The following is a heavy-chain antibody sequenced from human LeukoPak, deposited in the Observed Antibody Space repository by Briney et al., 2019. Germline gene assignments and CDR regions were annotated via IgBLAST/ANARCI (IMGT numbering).Heavy chain of an antibody. V-gene: IGHV3-30-3*01. CDR3: AREIVY. J-gene: IGHJ4*02. Sequence: PGGSLRLSCAASGFTFSSYAMHWVRQAPGKGLEWVAVISYDGSNKYYADSVKGRFTIPRDNSKNTLYLQMNSLRAEDTAVYYCAREIVYWGQGTLVTVSS. CDR1: GFTFSSYA. CDR2: ISYDGSNK. D-gene: IGHD3-22*01.